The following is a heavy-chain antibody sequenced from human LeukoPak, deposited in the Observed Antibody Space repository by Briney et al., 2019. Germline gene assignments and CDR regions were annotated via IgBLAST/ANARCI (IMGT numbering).Heavy chain of an antibody. J-gene: IGHJ4*02. CDR1: GFTFSSYA. D-gene: IGHD3-22*01. V-gene: IGHV3-30*04. CDR3: ARGYYDSSGYYSSFDY. Sequence: PGRSLRLSCAASGFTFSSYAMHWVRQAPGKGLEWVAVISYDGSNKYYADSVKGRFTISRDNSKNTLYLQMNGLRAEDTAVYYCARGYYDSSGYYSSFDYWGQGTLVTVSS. CDR2: ISYDGSNK.